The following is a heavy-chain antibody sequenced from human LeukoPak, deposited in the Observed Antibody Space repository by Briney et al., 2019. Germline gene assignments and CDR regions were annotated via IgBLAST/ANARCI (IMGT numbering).Heavy chain of an antibody. CDR2: ISYDGSNK. CDR1: GFTFSSYA. Sequence: GGSLRLSCAASGFTFSSYAMHWVRQAPGKGLEWVAVISYDGSNKYYADSVKGRFTISRDNSKNTLYLQMNSLRAEDTAVYYCARAGDLDYWGQGTLVTVST. CDR3: ARAGDLDY. J-gene: IGHJ4*02. V-gene: IGHV3-30-3*01.